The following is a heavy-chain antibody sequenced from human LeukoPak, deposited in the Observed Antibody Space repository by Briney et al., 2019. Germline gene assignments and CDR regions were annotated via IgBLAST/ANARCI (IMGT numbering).Heavy chain of an antibody. V-gene: IGHV5-51*01. CDR3: ARQDGDGFYYFGY. D-gene: IGHD5-24*01. CDR1: GYSFTYYW. CDR2: IYPVNSDT. Sequence: PGESLKISCKGSGYSFTYYWIGWVRQMPGKGLEWMGLIYPVNSDTRHSPSFQGQVTISVDKSISTAYLQWSSLKASDTAMYYCARQDGDGFYYFGYWGQGTLVTVSS. J-gene: IGHJ4*02.